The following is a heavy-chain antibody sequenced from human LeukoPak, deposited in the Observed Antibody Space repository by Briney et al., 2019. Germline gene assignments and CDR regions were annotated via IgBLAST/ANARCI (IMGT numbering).Heavy chain of an antibody. CDR2: MNPNSGNT. V-gene: IGHV1-8*01. CDR3: ARYYYDSSGYYYGFDY. CDR1: GYTFTSYD. J-gene: IGHJ4*02. Sequence: ASVKVSCKASGYTFTSYDINWVRQATGQGLEWMGGMNPNSGNTGYAQKFQGRVTMTRNTSISTAYMELSSLRSEDTAVYYCARYYYDSSGYYYGFDYWGQGTLVTVSS. D-gene: IGHD3-22*01.